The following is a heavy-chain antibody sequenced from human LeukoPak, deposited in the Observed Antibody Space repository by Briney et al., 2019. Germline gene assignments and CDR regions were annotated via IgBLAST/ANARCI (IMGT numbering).Heavy chain of an antibody. CDR1: GYTFTSYD. CDR3: ATSPPHWGFDN. CDR2: MSPTSGNT. Sequence: ASVKVSCKASGYTFTSYDINWVRQATGQGLELKGWMSPTSGNTGYAQKFQGRVTMTRSTSISTAYMELSSVRYEDTAVYYFATSPPHWGFDNCGHGTLVTVSP. D-gene: IGHD7-27*01. J-gene: IGHJ4*01. V-gene: IGHV1-8*01.